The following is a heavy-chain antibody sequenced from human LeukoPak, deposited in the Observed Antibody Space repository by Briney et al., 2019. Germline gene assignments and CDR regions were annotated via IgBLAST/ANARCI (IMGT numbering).Heavy chain of an antibody. Sequence: ASVKVSCKASGGTFSSYAISWVRQAPGQGLEWMGGIIPIFGTANYAQKFQGRVTITADESTSTAYMELSSLRSEDTAVYYCARATTDHYDFWNGYYPYWYFDLWGRGTLVTVSS. CDR1: GGTFSSYA. CDR3: ARATTDHYDFWNGYYPYWYFDL. D-gene: IGHD3-3*01. V-gene: IGHV1-69*13. J-gene: IGHJ2*01. CDR2: IIPIFGTA.